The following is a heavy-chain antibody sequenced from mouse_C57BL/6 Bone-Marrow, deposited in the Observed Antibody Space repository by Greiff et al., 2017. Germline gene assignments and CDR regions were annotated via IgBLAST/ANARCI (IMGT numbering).Heavy chain of an antibody. Sequence: EVKLMESGGGLVQPGGSLKLSCAASGFTFSDYYMYWVRQTPETRLEWVAYISNGGGSTYYPDTVQGRFTISRDHAKNTLYLQMSRLKSEDTAMYYCARQTDGPWYVDVWGTGTTVTVSS. D-gene: IGHD2-3*01. CDR2: ISNGGGST. V-gene: IGHV5-12*01. J-gene: IGHJ1*03. CDR3: ARQTDGPWYVDV. CDR1: GFTFSDYY.